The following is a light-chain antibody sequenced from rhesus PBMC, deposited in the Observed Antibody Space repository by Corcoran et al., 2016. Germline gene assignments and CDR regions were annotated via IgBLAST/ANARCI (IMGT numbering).Light chain of an antibody. J-gene: IGKJ2*01. Sequence: DIQMTQFPSSLAASVGDRVTINCRASENVNNNLNWYQQKPGKAPKILIYKESTLQSGGPSRFSGSGSGTDYTFTISSLQPEDVATYYCQHGYGTPYSFGQGTKVEIK. V-gene: IGKV1-74*01. CDR3: QHGYGTPYS. CDR1: ENVNNN. CDR2: KES.